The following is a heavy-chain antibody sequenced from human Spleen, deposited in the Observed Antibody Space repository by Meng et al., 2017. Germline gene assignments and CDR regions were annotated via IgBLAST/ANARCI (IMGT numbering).Heavy chain of an antibody. J-gene: IGHJ4*02. V-gene: IGHV4-30-4*01. CDR2: IYYSGST. D-gene: IGHD4-17*01. CDR3: ARDYGDYWSTLDY. CDR1: GGSISSGDYY. Sequence: QVQLQQWGAGLLKPSETLSLTRTVSGGSISSGDYYWSWIRQPPGKGLEWIGYIYYSGSTYYNPSLKSRVTISVDTSKNQFSLKLSSVTAADTAVYYCARDYGDYWSTLDYWGQGTLVTVSS.